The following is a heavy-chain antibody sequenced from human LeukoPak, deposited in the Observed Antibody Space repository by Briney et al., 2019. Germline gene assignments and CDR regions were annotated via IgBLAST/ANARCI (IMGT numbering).Heavy chain of an antibody. V-gene: IGHV4-4*07. J-gene: IGHJ4*02. CDR3: ARARGRLLLVDY. CDR1: SGSITSYY. Sequence: PSETLSRTCTVSSGSITSYYWNWIRQPAGKGLEWIGRIYSSGSTDYNPSLKSRVTMCVDASKNQFSLNLSSVTAADSAVYYCARARGRLLLVDYWGKGTLVTVSS. CDR2: IYSSGST. D-gene: IGHD2-15*01.